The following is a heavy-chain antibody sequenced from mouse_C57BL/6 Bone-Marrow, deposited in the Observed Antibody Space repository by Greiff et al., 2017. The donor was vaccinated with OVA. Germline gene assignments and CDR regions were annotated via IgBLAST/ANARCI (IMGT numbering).Heavy chain of an antibody. CDR1: GYTFTSYW. J-gene: IGHJ3*01. V-gene: IGHV1-5*01. CDR2: IYPGNSDT. Sequence: VQLQQPGTVLARPGASVKMSCKTSGYTFTSYWMHWVKQRPGQGLEWIGAIYPGNSDTSYNQKFKGKAKLTAVTSASTAYMELRSLAIDDCAIYYSTGYALFAYWGQGTLVTVSA. CDR3: TGYALFAY. D-gene: IGHD1-2*01.